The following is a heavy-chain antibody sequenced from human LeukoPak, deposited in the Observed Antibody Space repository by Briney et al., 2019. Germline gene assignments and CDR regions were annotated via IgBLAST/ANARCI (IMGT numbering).Heavy chain of an antibody. V-gene: IGHV3-48*01. Sequence: GGSLRLSCAASGFTFSSYSMNWVRQAPGKGLEWVSYISSSSSTIYYADSVKGRFTISRDNAKNSLYLQMNSLRAEDTAVYYCARDLDDFWSGPKPLDYWGQGTLVTVSS. J-gene: IGHJ4*02. CDR3: ARDLDDFWSGPKPLDY. D-gene: IGHD3-3*01. CDR2: ISSSSSTI. CDR1: GFTFSSYS.